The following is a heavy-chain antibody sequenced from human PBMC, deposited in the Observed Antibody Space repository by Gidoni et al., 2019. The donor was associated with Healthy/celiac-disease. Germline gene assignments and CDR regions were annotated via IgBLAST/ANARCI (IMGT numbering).Heavy chain of an antibody. J-gene: IGHJ4*02. Sequence: EVQLLESGGGLVQPGGSLILSCAASGFTFSSYAMSWVRQAQGKGLEWVSAISGSGGSTYYADSVKGRFTISRDNSKNTLYLQMNSLRAEDTAVYYCGKDLVVRDYTDYWGQGTLVTVSS. V-gene: IGHV3-23*01. D-gene: IGHD2-8*02. CDR1: GFTFSSYA. CDR3: GKDLVVRDYTDY. CDR2: ISGSGGST.